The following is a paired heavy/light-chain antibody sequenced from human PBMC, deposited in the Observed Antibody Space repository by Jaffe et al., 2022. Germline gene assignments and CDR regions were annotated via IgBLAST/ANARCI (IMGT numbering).Light chain of an antibody. V-gene: IGKV3-20*01. Sequence: EIVLTQSPGTLSLSPGERATLSCRASQSVSSSYLAWYQQKPGQAPRLLLYGASTRAAGIPDRFSGSGSGTDFTLTISRLEPEDFAVYYCQQYGSSPRTFGQGTKVEIK. J-gene: IGKJ1*01. CDR2: GAS. CDR1: QSVSSSY. CDR3: QQYGSSPRT.
Heavy chain of an antibody. CDR1: GGSFRISNW. Sequence: QVQLQESGPGLVKPSGTLSLTCAVSGGSFRISNWWSWIRQPPGKGLEWIGEIYHSGSTNYNPSLDSRVTISVDKSKNQFSLKLSSVTAADTAVYYCARIASYYDSSGYYYLDAFDLWGQGTMVTVSS. CDR3: ARIASYYDSSGYYYLDAFDL. D-gene: IGHD3-22*01. J-gene: IGHJ3*01. V-gene: IGHV4-4*02. CDR2: IYHSGST.